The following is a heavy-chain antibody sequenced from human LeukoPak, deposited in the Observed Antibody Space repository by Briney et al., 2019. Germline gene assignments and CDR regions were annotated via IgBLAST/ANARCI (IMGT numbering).Heavy chain of an antibody. CDR2: IIVSGAT. CDR3: AKGSVGNADLAS. Sequence: GGSLRLSCAASGFTFSSFSMTWVRQAPGKGLEWVSSIIVSGATYYSDSVKGRFTISRDSFRGMLFLQMDSLRVEDTAVYFCAKGSVGNADLASWGRGALVTVSS. J-gene: IGHJ4*02. V-gene: IGHV3-23*01. CDR1: GFTFSSFS.